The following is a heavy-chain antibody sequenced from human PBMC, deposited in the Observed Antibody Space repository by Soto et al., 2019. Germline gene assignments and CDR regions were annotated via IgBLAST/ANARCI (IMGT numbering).Heavy chain of an antibody. J-gene: IGHJ6*03. CDR3: ARGSWDDVSGHYYMDV. CDR1: GDSVSSNSAG. V-gene: IGHV6-1*01. CDR2: TYYKSKWFN. D-gene: IGHD5-12*01. Sequence: QVQLQLSGPGLMEPSQTLSLTCAISGDSVSSNSAGWHWVRQTPSRGLEWLGRTYYKSKWFNNYGVSVKSRITSNPDTSQNQFSLRLDSVTPEATAVYFCARGSWDDVSGHYYMDVWGKGTTVTVYS.